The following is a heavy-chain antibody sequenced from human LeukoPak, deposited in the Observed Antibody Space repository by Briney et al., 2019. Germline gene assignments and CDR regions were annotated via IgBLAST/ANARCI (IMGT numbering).Heavy chain of an antibody. D-gene: IGHD4-23*01. J-gene: IGHJ3*02. Sequence: ASVKVSCKASGYTFTSYGISWVRQAPGQGLEWMGWISGYNGNTNYALKLQGRVTMTTDTSTSTAFMELRSLTSDDTAVYYCATLSDYRGSRPFDIWGQGTMVTVSS. CDR1: GYTFTSYG. CDR2: ISGYNGNT. V-gene: IGHV1-18*01. CDR3: ATLSDYRGSRPFDI.